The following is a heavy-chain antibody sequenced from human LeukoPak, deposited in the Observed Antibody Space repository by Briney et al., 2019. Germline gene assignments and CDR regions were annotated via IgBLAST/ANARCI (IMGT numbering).Heavy chain of an antibody. V-gene: IGHV4-4*09. CDR3: ARHVGFGEFLLFGY. CDR2: IYTSGST. D-gene: IGHD3-10*01. Sequence: SETLSLTCTVSGGSISSYYWSWIRQPPGKGLEWIGYIYTSGSTNYNPSLKSRVTISVDTSKNQFSLKLSSVTAADTAVYYCARHVGFGEFLLFGYWGQGTLVTVSS. CDR1: GGSISSYY. J-gene: IGHJ4*02.